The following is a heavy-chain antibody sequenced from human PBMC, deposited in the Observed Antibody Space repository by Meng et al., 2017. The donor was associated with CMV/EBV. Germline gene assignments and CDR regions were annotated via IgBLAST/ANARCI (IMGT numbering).Heavy chain of an antibody. D-gene: IGHD3-10*01. V-gene: IGHV1-2*02. CDR3: AREDYYGSGDDAFDI. Sequence: ASVKVSCKASGYIFTSYYMHWVRQAPGQGLEWMGWINPNSGGTNYAQKFQGRVTMTRDTSISTAYMELSRLRSDDTAVYYCAREDYYGSGDDAFDIWGQGTMVTVSS. J-gene: IGHJ3*02. CDR2: INPNSGGT. CDR1: GYIFTSYY.